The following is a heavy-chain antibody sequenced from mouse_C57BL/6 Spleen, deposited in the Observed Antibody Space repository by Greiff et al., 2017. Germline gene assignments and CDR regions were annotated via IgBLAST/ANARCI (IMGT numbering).Heavy chain of an antibody. Sequence: EVKLVESGGGLVKPGGSLKLSCAASGFTFSDYGMHWVRQAPEKGLEWVAYISSGSSTLYYADTVKGRFPISRDNAKNTLFLQMHSLRSEDTAMYYCAREGPYDYDGFYFDYWGQGTTRTGSS. D-gene: IGHD2-4*01. J-gene: IGHJ2*01. CDR1: GFTFSDYG. V-gene: IGHV5-17*01. CDR3: AREGPYDYDGFYFDY. CDR2: ISSGSSTL.